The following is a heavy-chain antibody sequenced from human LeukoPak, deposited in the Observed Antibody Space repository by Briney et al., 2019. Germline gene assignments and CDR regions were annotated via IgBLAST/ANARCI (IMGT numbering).Heavy chain of an antibody. CDR3: ARDWAE. D-gene: IGHD7-27*01. V-gene: IGHV4-39*07. Sequence: SETLSLTCTVSGGSISSSRYYWGWIRQPPGKGLEWIGSIYDGGSTYYNPSLKSRVTISVDTSKKQFSLKLNSVTAADTALYYCARDWAEWGQGTLATVSS. CDR2: IYDGGST. CDR1: GGSISSSRYY. J-gene: IGHJ4*02.